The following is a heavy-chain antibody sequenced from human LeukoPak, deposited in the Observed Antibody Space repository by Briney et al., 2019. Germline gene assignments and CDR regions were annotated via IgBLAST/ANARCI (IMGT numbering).Heavy chain of an antibody. CDR1: DDSINIHTYY. D-gene: IGHD3-3*01. CDR3: ARWGFGVVT. V-gene: IGHV4-39*07. CDR2: IYYGRST. Sequence: SETLSLTCTVSDDSINIHTYYWGWIRQPPGKGLEWIGSIYYGRSTYYNPSHKSRVTISIDRSKNQFSLKLGSVTAADTAVYYCARWGFGVVTWGQGTLVTVSS. J-gene: IGHJ5*02.